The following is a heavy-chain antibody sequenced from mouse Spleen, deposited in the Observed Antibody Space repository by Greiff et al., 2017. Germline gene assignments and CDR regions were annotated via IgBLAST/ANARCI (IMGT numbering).Heavy chain of an antibody. CDR1: GYTFTDYE. J-gene: IGHJ2*01. Sequence: QVQLQQSGAELVRPGASVTLSCKASGYTFTDYEMHWVKQTPVHGLEWIGAIDPETGGTAYNQKFKGKATLTADKSSSTAYMELRSLTSEDSAVYYCTRRDYFDYWGQGTTLTVSS. V-gene: IGHV1-15*01. CDR2: IDPETGGT. CDR3: TRRDYFDY.